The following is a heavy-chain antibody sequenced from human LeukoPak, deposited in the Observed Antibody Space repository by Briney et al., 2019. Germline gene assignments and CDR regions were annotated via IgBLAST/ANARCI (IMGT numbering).Heavy chain of an antibody. CDR3: AGDHTALYGMDV. D-gene: IGHD5-18*01. CDR1: GGSISGGGYY. CDR2: FYYSGSN. J-gene: IGHJ6*02. V-gene: IGHV4-31*03. Sequence: PSETLSLTCTVSGGSISGGGYYWSWIRQQPGKGLEWIGYFYYSGSNYYNPSLKSRVTISRDPSKNQFSLKLSPVTAADTAVYYCAGDHTALYGMDVWGQGTTVTVSS.